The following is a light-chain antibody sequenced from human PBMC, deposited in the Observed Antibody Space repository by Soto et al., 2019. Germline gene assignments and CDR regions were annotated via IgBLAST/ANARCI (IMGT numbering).Light chain of an antibody. Sequence: QSALTQPASVSGSPGQSITISCTGTSGDIGSYNRVSWYQQHPGKAPKLMIYDVIKRPSGVPDRFSGSKSDSTASLTISGLQAEDEADYFCCSYAGRYTYVFGTGTKLTVL. V-gene: IGLV2-11*01. CDR1: SGDIGSYNR. CDR3: CSYAGRYTYV. CDR2: DVI. J-gene: IGLJ1*01.